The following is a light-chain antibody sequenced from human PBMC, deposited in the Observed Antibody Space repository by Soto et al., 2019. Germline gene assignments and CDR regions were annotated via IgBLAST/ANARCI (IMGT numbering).Light chain of an antibody. V-gene: IGKV1-39*01. CDR2: TAS. CDR1: QTVGHY. CDR3: QHSVSIPST. J-gene: IGKJ1*01. Sequence: DIQMTQSPSSLSASVGDRVTITCRASQTVGHYLNWYQQQQGKAPKLLISTASSLQSGVPSRFGGSGSGTEFTLTISSLQPEDFATSYCQHSVSIPSTFGQATKVAI.